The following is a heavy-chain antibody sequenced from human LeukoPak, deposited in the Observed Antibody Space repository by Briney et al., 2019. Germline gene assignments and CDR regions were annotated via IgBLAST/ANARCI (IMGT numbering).Heavy chain of an antibody. CDR1: GFTFSSYA. J-gene: IGHJ4*02. CDR2: ISGSGGKT. D-gene: IGHD6-19*01. Sequence: PGGSLRLSCAASGFTFSSYAMSWVRQAPGKGLEWVSAISGSGGKTYYADSVKGRFTISRDNSKNALFLQMNSLRAEDTAVYSCAKRGDHSGWYLSPFDYWGQGTLVTVSS. CDR3: AKRGDHSGWYLSPFDY. V-gene: IGHV3-23*01.